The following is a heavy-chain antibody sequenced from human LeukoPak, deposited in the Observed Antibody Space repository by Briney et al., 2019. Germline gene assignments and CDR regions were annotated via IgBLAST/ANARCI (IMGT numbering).Heavy chain of an antibody. V-gene: IGHV1-46*01. J-gene: IGHJ4*02. CDR2: INPSGGST. Sequence: ASVKVSCKASGYTFTSYYMHWVRQAPGQGLEWMGIINPSGGSTSYAQKFQGRVTMTRDTSTSTVYVELSSLRSEDTAVYYCARAITGTTYFDYWGQGTLVTVSS. CDR1: GYTFTSYY. CDR3: ARAITGTTYFDY. D-gene: IGHD1-20*01.